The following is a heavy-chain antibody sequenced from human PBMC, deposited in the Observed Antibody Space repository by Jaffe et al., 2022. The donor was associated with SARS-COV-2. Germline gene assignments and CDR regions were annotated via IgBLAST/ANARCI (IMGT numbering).Heavy chain of an antibody. CDR3: AKEDGDYPRYWYYGMDV. J-gene: IGHJ6*02. D-gene: IGHD4-17*01. CDR2: ISGSGGST. Sequence: EVQLLESGGGLVQPGGSLRLSCAASGFTFSSYAMSWVRQAPGKGLEWVSAISGSGGSTYYADSVKGRFTISRDNSKNTLYLQMNSLRAEDTAVYYCAKEDGDYPRYWYYGMDVWGQGTTVTVSS. CDR1: GFTFSSYA. V-gene: IGHV3-23*01.